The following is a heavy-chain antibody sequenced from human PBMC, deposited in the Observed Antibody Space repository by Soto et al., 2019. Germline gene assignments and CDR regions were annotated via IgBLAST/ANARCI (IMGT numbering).Heavy chain of an antibody. V-gene: IGHV3-30*16. Sequence: QVQLVQSGAEVKEPGSSVKVSCKAFGGTFSSYAICWVRQAPGQGLEWVAVISYDGSNKYYADSVKGRFTISRDNSKNTLYLQMNSLRAEDTAVYYCARDLDYYDSSGYSRVFDYWGQGTLVTVSS. CDR3: ARDLDYYDSSGYSRVFDY. J-gene: IGHJ4*02. D-gene: IGHD3-22*01. CDR2: ISYDGSNK. CDR1: GGTFSSYA.